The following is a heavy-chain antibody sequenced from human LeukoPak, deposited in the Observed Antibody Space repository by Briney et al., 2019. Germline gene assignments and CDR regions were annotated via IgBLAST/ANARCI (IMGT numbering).Heavy chain of an antibody. CDR1: GGTFSSYA. V-gene: IGHV1-2*02. CDR3: AREDDGARGDDY. CDR2: INPNSGGT. D-gene: IGHD1-1*01. Sequence: ASVKVSCKASGGTFSSYAISWVRQAPGQGREWMGWINPNSGGTKYAQKFQGRVTMTRDMSTSTVYMELSSLRSEDTAVYFCAREDDGARGDDYWGQGTLVTVSS. J-gene: IGHJ4*02.